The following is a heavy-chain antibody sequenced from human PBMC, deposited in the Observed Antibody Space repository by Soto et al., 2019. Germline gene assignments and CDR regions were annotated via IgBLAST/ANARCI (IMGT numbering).Heavy chain of an antibody. CDR1: GFSLINARMV. CDR3: ARIEGEEQYYYDSSGYAFDI. D-gene: IGHD3-22*01. Sequence: QVTLKESGPVLVKPTETLTLTCTVSGFSLINARMVVSWIRQPPGKALEWLAHIFSNDEKSYSTSLKSRLTISKDTSKSQVVLTMTNMDPVDTATYYWARIEGEEQYYYDSSGYAFDIWGQGTMVTVSS. J-gene: IGHJ3*02. V-gene: IGHV2-26*01. CDR2: IFSNDEK.